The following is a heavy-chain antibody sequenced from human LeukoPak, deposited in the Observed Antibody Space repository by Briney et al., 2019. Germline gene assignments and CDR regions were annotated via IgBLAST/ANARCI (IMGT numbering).Heavy chain of an antibody. Sequence: SETLSLTCAVYGGSFSGYYWSWIRQPPGKGLEWIGNIYHSGSTYYNPSLKSRVTISVDTSKNQFSLKLSSVTAADTAVYYCARGPIAAANDYWGQGTLVTVSS. CDR2: IYHSGST. V-gene: IGHV4-34*01. J-gene: IGHJ4*02. D-gene: IGHD6-13*01. CDR1: GGSFSGYY. CDR3: ARGPIAAANDY.